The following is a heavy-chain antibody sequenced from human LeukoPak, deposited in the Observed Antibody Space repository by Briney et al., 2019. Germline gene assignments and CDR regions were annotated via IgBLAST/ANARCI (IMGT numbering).Heavy chain of an antibody. CDR2: IYPGDSDT. CDR3: ARGEMRYCTGGSCYDY. V-gene: IGHV5-51*01. CDR1: GYRFTSYW. J-gene: IGHJ4*02. D-gene: IGHD2-15*01. Sequence: GESLKISCKGSGYRFTSYWIGWVRQMPGKGLEWMGIIYPGDSDTTYSPCFQGQVTIPADKSLSPAYLQWSSLKASDTAMYYCARGEMRYCTGGSCYDYWGQGTLVSVSS.